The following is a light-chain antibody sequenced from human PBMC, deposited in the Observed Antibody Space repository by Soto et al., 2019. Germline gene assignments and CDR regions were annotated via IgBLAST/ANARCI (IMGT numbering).Light chain of an antibody. V-gene: IGLV2-14*01. CDR3: SSYTSSSTWV. Sequence: QSALTQPASVSGSPGQSITISCTGTSSDVGNYNYVSWYQQHPGKAPKLMIYEVSNRPSGVSNRFSGSKSGNTASLTISGLQAEDEDDYYCSSYTSSSTWVFGGGTKVTVL. CDR1: SSDVGNYNY. J-gene: IGLJ3*02. CDR2: EVS.